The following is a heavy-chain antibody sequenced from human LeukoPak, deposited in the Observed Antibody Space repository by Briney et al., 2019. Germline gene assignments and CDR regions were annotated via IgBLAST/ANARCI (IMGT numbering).Heavy chain of an antibody. Sequence: GSLRLSCAASGFTFSSYAMSWIRQPPGKGLEWIGYIYYSGSTNYNPSLKSRVTISVDTSKNQFSLKLSSVTAADTAVYYCARHYYDSSGYSAHWFDPWGQGTLVTVSS. J-gene: IGHJ5*02. CDR2: IYYSGST. V-gene: IGHV4-59*08. CDR3: ARHYYDSSGYSAHWFDP. D-gene: IGHD3-22*01. CDR1: GFTFSSYA.